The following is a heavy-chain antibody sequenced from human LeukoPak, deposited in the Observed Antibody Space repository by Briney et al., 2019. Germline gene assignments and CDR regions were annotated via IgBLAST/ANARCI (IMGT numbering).Heavy chain of an antibody. CDR2: ISDSGSS. CDR1: GGSISSSY. J-gene: IGHJ4*02. CDR3: ARHRSGSYSH. Sequence: SETLSLTCTVSGGSISSSYWRWIRQPPGKGLEWIGYISDSGSSNYNSSLKSRLTISLETSKNQLSLNLSSVTAADTAVYYCARHRSGSYSHWGQGILVTVSS. D-gene: IGHD1-26*01. V-gene: IGHV4-59*08.